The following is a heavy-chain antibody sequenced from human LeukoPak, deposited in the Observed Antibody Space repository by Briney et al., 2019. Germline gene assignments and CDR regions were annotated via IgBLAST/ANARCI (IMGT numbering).Heavy chain of an antibody. D-gene: IGHD5-24*01. CDR1: GFTFSSYS. CDR2: ISSSSSTI. CDR3: ARADGYNGADY. Sequence: GGSLRLSCAASGFTFSSYSMNWVRQAPGKGLEWVSYISSSSSTIYYADSVKGRFTISRDNAKNSLYLQMNSLRAEDTAVYYCARADGYNGADYWGQGTLVTVSS. V-gene: IGHV3-48*04. J-gene: IGHJ4*02.